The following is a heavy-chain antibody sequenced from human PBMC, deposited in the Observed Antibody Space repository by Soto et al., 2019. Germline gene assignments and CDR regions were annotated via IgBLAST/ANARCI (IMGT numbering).Heavy chain of an antibody. CDR2: ISYDGSNK. CDR1: GFTFSSYG. V-gene: IGHV3-30*18. J-gene: IGHJ4*02. Sequence: QVQLVESGGGVVQPGRSLRLSCAASGFTFSSYGMHWVRQAPGKGLEWVAVISYDGSNKYYADSVKGRFTISRDNSKNTLYRQMNSLRGEDTAVYYCAKDRGGSYLNWGQGTLVTVSS. D-gene: IGHD1-26*01. CDR3: AKDRGGSYLN.